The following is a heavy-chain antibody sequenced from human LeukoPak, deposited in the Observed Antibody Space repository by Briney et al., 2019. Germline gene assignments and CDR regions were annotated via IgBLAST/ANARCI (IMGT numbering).Heavy chain of an antibody. V-gene: IGHV5-51*01. D-gene: IGHD6-13*01. CDR2: IYPGDSDS. Sequence: GESLKISCKGSGYSFTNYWIVWVRQMPGKGLEWKGIIYPGDSDSRNSPSFQAQVSISADKSINTAYLQWSSLKASDTAMYYCARLSVIAADGTHYFDYWGQGTLVTVSS. CDR3: ARLSVIAADGTHYFDY. J-gene: IGHJ4*02. CDR1: GYSFTNYW.